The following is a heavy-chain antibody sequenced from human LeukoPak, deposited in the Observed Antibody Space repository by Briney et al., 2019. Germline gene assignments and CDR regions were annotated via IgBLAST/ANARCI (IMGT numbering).Heavy chain of an antibody. CDR2: IYYSGST. J-gene: IGHJ4*02. CDR1: GGSISSGNYY. D-gene: IGHD6-13*01. Sequence: PSETLSLTCTVSGGSISSGNYYWSWTRQPPGKGLEWIGYIYYSGSTYYNPSLKSRIAISVDTSKNQLSLKLSSVTAADTAVYYCARSSFYSSSWYFDYWGQGTLVTVSS. CDR3: ARSSFYSSSWYFDY. V-gene: IGHV4-30-4*08.